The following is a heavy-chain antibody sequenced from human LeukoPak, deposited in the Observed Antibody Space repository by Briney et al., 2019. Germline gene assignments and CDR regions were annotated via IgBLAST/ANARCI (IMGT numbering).Heavy chain of an antibody. Sequence: SGPTLVKPTQTPTLTCTFSGFSLSTRGAGVGWIRQPPGKALDWRALNYWDDDKRYSPSLKSRLTITKDTSKNQVVLTMTNVDPVDTATYYCAHRGFSVVVAATLGWFDPWGQGTLVTVSS. D-gene: IGHD2-15*01. CDR2: NYWDDDK. V-gene: IGHV2-5*02. CDR3: AHRGFSVVVAATLGWFDP. CDR1: GFSLSTRGAG. J-gene: IGHJ5*02.